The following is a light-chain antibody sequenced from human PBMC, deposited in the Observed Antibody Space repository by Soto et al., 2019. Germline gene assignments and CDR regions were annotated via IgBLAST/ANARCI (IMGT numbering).Light chain of an antibody. J-gene: IGKJ4*01. CDR3: QQYNTYPLT. V-gene: IGKV1-5*03. Sequence: DIQMTQSPSTLSASVGEIVTITCRASQSITTWLAWYQQKPGKAPKLLIYKASSLEGGVPSRFSGSGYGTEFNITISSLQPDDFATYYCQQYNTYPLTFGGGTTVEIK. CDR2: KAS. CDR1: QSITTW.